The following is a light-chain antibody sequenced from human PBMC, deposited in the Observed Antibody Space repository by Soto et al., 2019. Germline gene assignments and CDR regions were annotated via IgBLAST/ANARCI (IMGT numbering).Light chain of an antibody. J-gene: IGLJ2*01. V-gene: IGLV2-14*03. CDR1: SSDVGGYDY. CDR3: SSYTSSNTLVV. Sequence: QSVLTQPASVSGSPGQSITISCTGTSSDVGGYDYVSWYQQHPGKAPKLMIYDVSNRPSGVSNRFSGSKSGNTASPTISGLQAEDEADYYCSSYTSSNTLVVFGGGTQLTVL. CDR2: DVS.